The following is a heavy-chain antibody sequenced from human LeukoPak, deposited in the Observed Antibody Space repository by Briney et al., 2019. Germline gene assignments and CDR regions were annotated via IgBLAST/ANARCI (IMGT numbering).Heavy chain of an antibody. Sequence: GRSLRLSCAASGFRFSDYGMHWVRRAPGKGLEWVAVISYDGSNKYYADSVKGRFTISRDNSKNTLYLQMNSLRAEDTAVYYCAKSGCGNPSCYVNYWGQGTLVTVAS. V-gene: IGHV3-30*18. J-gene: IGHJ4*02. D-gene: IGHD2-2*01. CDR1: GFRFSDYG. CDR2: ISYDGSNK. CDR3: AKSGCGNPSCYVNY.